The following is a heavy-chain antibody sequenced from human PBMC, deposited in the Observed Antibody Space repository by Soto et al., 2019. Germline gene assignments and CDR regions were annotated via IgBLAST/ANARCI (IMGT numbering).Heavy chain of an antibody. Sequence: WTWIRQHPGKGLEWIGYIYNSGSTNYNPSLKSRGTLSEDTSKNQFSLKLRSVTAADTAIYYCAREVIDYGGPNCFDPWGQGTLVTVS. CDR2: IYNSGST. CDR3: AREVIDYGGPNCFDP. D-gene: IGHD4-17*01. J-gene: IGHJ5*02. V-gene: IGHV4-31*02.